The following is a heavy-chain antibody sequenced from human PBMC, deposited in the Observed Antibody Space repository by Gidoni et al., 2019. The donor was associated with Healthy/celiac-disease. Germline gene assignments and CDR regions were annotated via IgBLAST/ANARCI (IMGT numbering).Heavy chain of an antibody. CDR2: IYYSGST. CDR3: ARERLLADSSLDY. V-gene: IGHV4-39*07. J-gene: IGHJ4*02. CDR1: GGSISSSSYS. Sequence: QLQLQESGPGLVKPSATLSLTCTVSGGSISSSSYSWGWIRQPPGKGLEWIGSIYYSGSTYYNPSLKSRVTISVDTSKNQFSLKLSSVTAADTAVYYCARERLLADSSLDYWGQGTLVTVSS. D-gene: IGHD6-13*01.